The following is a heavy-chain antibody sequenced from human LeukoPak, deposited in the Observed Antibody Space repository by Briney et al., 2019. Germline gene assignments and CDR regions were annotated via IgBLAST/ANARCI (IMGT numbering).Heavy chain of an antibody. Sequence: GGSLRLSCAVSGFSVSSFGMGWVRQAPGKGLERISAISLNGETTWYADSVKGRFTISRDNSKNTLYLQLTSLRAEDTAVYYCAQGFSSGWYPYWGQGSLVSVSS. CDR2: ISLNGETT. CDR1: GFSVSSFG. J-gene: IGHJ4*02. V-gene: IGHV3-23*01. D-gene: IGHD6-19*01. CDR3: AQGFSSGWYPY.